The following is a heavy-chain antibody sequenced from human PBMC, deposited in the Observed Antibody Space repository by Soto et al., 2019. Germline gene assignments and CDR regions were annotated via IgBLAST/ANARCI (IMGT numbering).Heavy chain of an antibody. V-gene: IGHV3-7*01. CDR1: ALTLSSNG. CDR2: IKPDGSEK. CDR3: ARDYEFGFDI. D-gene: IGHD3-22*01. J-gene: IGHJ3*02. Sequence: EVQLVESGGGLVQPGGSRRLSCEASALTLSSNGMSWVRQAPGKGLEWVANIKPDGSEKYYVDSVKGRFTISRDNTKNSLYLQMSTLRPEDTAIYYCARDYEFGFDIWGQGTLVTVSS.